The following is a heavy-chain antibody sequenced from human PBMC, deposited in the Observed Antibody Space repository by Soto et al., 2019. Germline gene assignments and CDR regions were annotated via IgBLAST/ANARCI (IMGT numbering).Heavy chain of an antibody. CDR1: GFTFSRYS. J-gene: IGHJ4*02. CDR2: LSRSSGYT. D-gene: IGHD2-15*01. Sequence: EVQLVESGGGLVKPAGSLRLSCAASGFTFSRYSRNWVRKAPGKGLEWVSSLSRSSGYTHYSDSVKGRFTISRDNDKNSLYMHMDSLRGEETAVYYCERGYCSCGSCSHFDYWGQGTLGTVSS. CDR3: ERGYCSCGSCSHFDY. V-gene: IGHV3-21*01.